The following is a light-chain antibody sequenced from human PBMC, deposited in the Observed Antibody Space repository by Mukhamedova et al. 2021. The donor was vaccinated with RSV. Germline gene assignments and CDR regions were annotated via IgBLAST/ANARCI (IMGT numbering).Light chain of an antibody. J-gene: IGLJ2*01. CDR3: QAWDSSLF. Sequence: YQQKPGQSPVLVVYQDKKRPSGIPERFSGSSSGNTATLTISGTQAMDEADYYCQAWDSSLFFGGGTKLTVL. V-gene: IGLV3-1*01. CDR2: QDK.